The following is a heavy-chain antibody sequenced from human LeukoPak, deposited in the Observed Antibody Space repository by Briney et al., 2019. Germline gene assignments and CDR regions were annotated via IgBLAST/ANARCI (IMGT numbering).Heavy chain of an antibody. Sequence: ASVKVSCKASGYTFTTYDINWVRQATGQGLEWMGWLNPNNGNTGYAQKFQGRVTITRNTSINTAYMELRSLRSDDTAVYYCARETYYYESSGYGTDDYWGKGTLVTASS. V-gene: IGHV1-8*03. CDR3: ARETYYYESSGYGTDDY. D-gene: IGHD3-22*01. CDR1: GYTFTTYD. CDR2: LNPNNGNT. J-gene: IGHJ4*02.